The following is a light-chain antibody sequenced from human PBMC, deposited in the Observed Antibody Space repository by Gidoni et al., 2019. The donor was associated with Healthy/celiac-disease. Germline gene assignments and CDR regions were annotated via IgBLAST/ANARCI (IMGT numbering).Light chain of an antibody. V-gene: IGKV3-15*01. CDR1: QSVSSN. CDR3: QQYNNWLYT. Sequence: EIVMTQSPATLSVSPGERATLSCRASQSVSSNLAWYQQKPGQAPRLLIYGASTRATGIPARFSGSGSGTEFILTISSLQSEDFAVYYCQQYNNWLYTFXQXTKLXIK. CDR2: GAS. J-gene: IGKJ2*01.